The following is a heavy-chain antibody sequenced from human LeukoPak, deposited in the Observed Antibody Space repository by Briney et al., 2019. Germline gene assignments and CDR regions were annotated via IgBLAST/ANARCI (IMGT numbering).Heavy chain of an antibody. D-gene: IGHD4-11*01. CDR1: GYIFTGYY. Sequence: ASVKVSCTASGYIFTGYYMHWVRQAPGQGLEWMGWIHPNSGGTKYAQRFQGRVTVTRDTSISTVYMELSRLRSDDTAVYYCARDAIVRDYSNSDFWGQGTLVTVSS. CDR3: ARDAIVRDYSNSDF. J-gene: IGHJ4*02. CDR2: IHPNSGGT. V-gene: IGHV1-2*02.